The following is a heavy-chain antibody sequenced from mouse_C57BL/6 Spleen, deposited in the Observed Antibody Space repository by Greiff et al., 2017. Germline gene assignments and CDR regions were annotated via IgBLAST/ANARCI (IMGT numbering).Heavy chain of an antibody. CDR2: IYPRCGNT. V-gene: IGHV1-81*01. Sequence: QVQLQQSGAELARPGASVKLSCKASGYTFTSYGISWVKQRTGQGLEWIGEIYPRCGNTYYNEKFKGKATLTADKSSSTAYMELWSLTSEDSAVYFSARSAQASPMDYGGQGTSVTVSS. CDR3: ARSAQASPMDY. J-gene: IGHJ4*01. D-gene: IGHD3-2*02. CDR1: GYTFTSYG.